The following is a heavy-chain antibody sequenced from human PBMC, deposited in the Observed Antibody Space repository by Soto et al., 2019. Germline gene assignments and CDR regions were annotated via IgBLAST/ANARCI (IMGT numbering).Heavy chain of an antibody. V-gene: IGHV1-58*02. Sequence: QMQLVQSGPEVKKPGTSVKVSCKASGFTFTSPAMQWVRQARGQRLEWIGWIVVGSGNTNYAQKFQERVTITRDMSTSTAYMELSSLRSEDTAVYYCAAAYAHYDRAFEIWGQGTMLTVSS. CDR3: AAAYAHYDRAFEI. J-gene: IGHJ3*02. CDR1: GFTFTSPA. CDR2: IVVGSGNT. D-gene: IGHD3-22*01.